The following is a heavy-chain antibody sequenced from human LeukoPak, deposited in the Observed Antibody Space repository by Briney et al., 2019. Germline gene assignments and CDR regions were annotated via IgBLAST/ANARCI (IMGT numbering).Heavy chain of an antibody. D-gene: IGHD5-24*01. CDR2: ISYDGSNK. J-gene: IGHJ4*02. Sequence: GGSLRLSCAASGFTFSSYGMHWVRQAPGKGLEWVAVISYDGSNKYYADSVKGRFTISRDNAKNSLYLQMNSLRAEDTAVYYCARGRSREMATAPGDYWGQGTLVTVSS. CDR1: GFTFSSYG. V-gene: IGHV3-30*03. CDR3: ARGRSREMATAPGDY.